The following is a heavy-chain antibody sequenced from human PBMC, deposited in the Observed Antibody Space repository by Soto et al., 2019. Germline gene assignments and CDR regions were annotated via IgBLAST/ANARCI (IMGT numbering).Heavy chain of an antibody. J-gene: IGHJ1*01. D-gene: IGHD2-21*02. CDR2: IYPGDSDT. CDR1: GYNFTTYW. V-gene: IGHV5-51*01. Sequence: PGESLKISCKGSGYNFTTYWIGWVRQVPGKGLEWMGLIYPGDSDTRYSPSFQGQVTISADKSISAAYLQWSSLEASDTATYYCARQTCGGDCYSTLHFDLWGQGTLATVSS. CDR3: ARQTCGGDCYSTLHFDL.